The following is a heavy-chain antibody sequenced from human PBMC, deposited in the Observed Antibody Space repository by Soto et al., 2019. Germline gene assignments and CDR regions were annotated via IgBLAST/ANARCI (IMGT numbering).Heavy chain of an antibody. J-gene: IGHJ4*02. CDR3: ARGGDSSGYYQYYFDY. CDR1: GFTFSSYG. D-gene: IGHD3-22*01. CDR2: IWYDGSNK. V-gene: IGHV3-33*01. Sequence: QVQLVESGGGVVQPGRSLRLSCAASGFTFSSYGMHWVRQAPGKGLEWVAVIWYDGSNKYYADSVKGRFTISRDNSKNTRYLQLNSLRAVDTAVYYCARGGDSSGYYQYYFDYWGQGTLVTVSS.